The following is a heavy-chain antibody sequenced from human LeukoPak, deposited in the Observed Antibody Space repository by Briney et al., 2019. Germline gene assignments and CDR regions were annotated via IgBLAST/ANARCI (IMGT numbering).Heavy chain of an antibody. Sequence: GGSLRLSCAASGFTFSSYAMSWVRQAPGKGLEWVSAISGSGGSTYYADSVKGRFTISRDNSKNTLYLQMNSLRAEDTAVYYCAKERGNYGDYFGLIDYWGQGTLVTVSS. CDR1: GFTFSSYA. J-gene: IGHJ4*02. D-gene: IGHD4-17*01. CDR3: AKERGNYGDYFGLIDY. V-gene: IGHV3-23*01. CDR2: ISGSGGST.